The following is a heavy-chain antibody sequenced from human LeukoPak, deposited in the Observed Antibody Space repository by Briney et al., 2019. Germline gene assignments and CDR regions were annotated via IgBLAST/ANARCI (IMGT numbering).Heavy chain of an antibody. V-gene: IGHV3-30*04. Sequence: GGSLRLSCAASGFTFSSYAMHWVRQAPGKGLEWVAGISYDGSNKYYADAVKGRFTISRDNSTNTLYLQINSLRAEDTAVYSCARSIAAAPTSSYGMDVWSQGTTVTVSS. CDR2: ISYDGSNK. CDR3: ARSIAAAPTSSYGMDV. D-gene: IGHD6-13*01. J-gene: IGHJ6*02. CDR1: GFTFSSYA.